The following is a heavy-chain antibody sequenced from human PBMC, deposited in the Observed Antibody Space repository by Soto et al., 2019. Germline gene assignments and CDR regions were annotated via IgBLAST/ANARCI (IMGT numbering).Heavy chain of an antibody. CDR2: IGSDGSHK. CDR3: VNLPRHTTYGGLVVSVY. V-gene: IGHV3-30*18. Sequence: QVQLVESGGGVVQPGRSLRLSCAASGFTFSSEAMHWVRQSPGKGLEWVAVIGSDGSHKYYADSVRGRFTISRDNSKIRLYLQMISLTAESTSVYFCVNLPRHTTYGGLVVSVYWGPGSLVSVSS. CDR1: GFTFSSEA. J-gene: IGHJ4*02. D-gene: IGHD3-16*02.